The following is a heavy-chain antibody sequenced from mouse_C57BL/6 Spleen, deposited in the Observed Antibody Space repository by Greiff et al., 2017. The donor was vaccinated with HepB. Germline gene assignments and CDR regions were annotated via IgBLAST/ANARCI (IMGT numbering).Heavy chain of an antibody. CDR1: GYTFTSYW. CDR2: IHPNSGST. V-gene: IGHV1-64*01. J-gene: IGHJ3*01. Sequence: QVQLKQPGAELVKPGASVKLSCKASGYTFTSYWMHWVKQRPGQGLEWIGMIHPNSGSTNYNEKFKSKATLTVDKSSSTAYMQLSSLTSEDSAVYYCAREGFYYGSTFAYWGQGTLVTVSA. D-gene: IGHD1-1*01. CDR3: AREGFYYGSTFAY.